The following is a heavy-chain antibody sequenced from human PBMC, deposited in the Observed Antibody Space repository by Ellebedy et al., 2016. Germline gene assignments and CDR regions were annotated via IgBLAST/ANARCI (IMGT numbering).Heavy chain of an antibody. V-gene: IGHV3-21*01. D-gene: IGHD5-18*01. CDR2: ISSSSGYI. CDR1: GFTFRHYA. J-gene: IGHJ4*02. Sequence: GGSLRLSCAASGFTFRHYAMNWVRQAPGKGLEWVSSISSSSGYIYYADSVKGRFSISRDNAKNSLYLQMNSLRAEDTAVYFCARDEGSYGYWGQGTLVTVSS. CDR3: ARDEGSYGY.